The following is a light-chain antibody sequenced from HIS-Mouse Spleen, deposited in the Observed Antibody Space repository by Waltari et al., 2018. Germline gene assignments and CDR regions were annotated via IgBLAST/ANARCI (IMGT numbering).Light chain of an antibody. CDR2: GAS. J-gene: IGKJ1*01. CDR1: PSVSSN. V-gene: IGKV3-15*01. Sequence: EIVMTQSPATLYVSPGERATLPCRASPSVSSNLAWYQQKPGQAPRLLIYGASTRATGIPARFSGSGSGTEFTLTISSMQSEDFAVYYCQQYNNWPWTFGQGTKVEIK. CDR3: QQYNNWPWT.